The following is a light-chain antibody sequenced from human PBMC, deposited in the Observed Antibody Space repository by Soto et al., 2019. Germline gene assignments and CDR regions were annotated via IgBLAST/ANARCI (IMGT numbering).Light chain of an antibody. J-gene: IGKJ1*01. CDR2: DAS. V-gene: IGKV3-20*01. CDR3: QQYVTSSPRT. Sequence: EFVFTQSPGTLSFSPGERATLSFRASQTVRNNYLAWYQQKPGQAPRLLIYDASSRATGIPDRFSGGGSGTDFTLTISRLEPEDFAVYYCQQYVTSSPRTFGQGTKVDIK. CDR1: QTVRNNY.